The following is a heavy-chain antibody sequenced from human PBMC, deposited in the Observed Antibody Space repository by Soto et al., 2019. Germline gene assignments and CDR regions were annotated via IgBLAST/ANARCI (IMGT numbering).Heavy chain of an antibody. CDR3: ARDGYGFGKRYYLDH. Sequence: QVQLVESGGGLVKPGGSLRLSCAASGLTLSDYYMTWVRQAPGKGLAWASDIGFSSSSTNYADSVKGRFTISRDTAKNSVYLQMNSLRAEDTAVYYCARDGYGFGKRYYLDHWGQGTLCTVSS. CDR2: IGFSSSST. V-gene: IGHV3-11*06. CDR1: GLTLSDYY. D-gene: IGHD5-18*01. J-gene: IGHJ4*02.